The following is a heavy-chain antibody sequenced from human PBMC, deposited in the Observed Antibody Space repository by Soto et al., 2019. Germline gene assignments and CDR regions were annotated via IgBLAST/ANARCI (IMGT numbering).Heavy chain of an antibody. V-gene: IGHV3-23*01. CDR3: AKDPGVGVVASGLDGEWY. D-gene: IGHD2-15*01. Sequence: EVQLLESGGGLVQPGGSLRLSCAASGFTFSSYAMSWVRQAPGKGLEWVSAISGSGGSTYYADSVKGRFTISRDNSKNTLYLQMNSLRAEDTAVYYCAKDPGVGVVASGLDGEWYWGQGTLVTVSS. CDR1: GFTFSSYA. CDR2: ISGSGGST. J-gene: IGHJ4*02.